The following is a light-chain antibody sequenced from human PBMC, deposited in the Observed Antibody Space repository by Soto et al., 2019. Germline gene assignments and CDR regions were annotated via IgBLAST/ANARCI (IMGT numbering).Light chain of an antibody. CDR3: VLYMGGGVWV. CDR2: STN. V-gene: IGLV8-61*01. CDR1: SGSVSTGFY. Sequence: QTVVTQEPSFSVSPGRTVTLTCGLSSGSVSTGFYPSWYPQTPGQAPRTLIYSTNTRSSWVPDRFSGSIIGNKAALTITGAQADDESDYYCVLYMGGGVWVFGGGTKVTVL. J-gene: IGLJ3*02.